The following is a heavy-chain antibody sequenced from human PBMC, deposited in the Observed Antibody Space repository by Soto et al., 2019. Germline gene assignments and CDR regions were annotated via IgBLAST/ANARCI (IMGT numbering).Heavy chain of an antibody. Sequence: TLSLTCTVSGGPISSGDYYWSWIRQPPGKGLEWIGYIYYSGSTYYNPSLKSRVTISVDTSKNQFSLKLSSVTAADTAVYYCARARSYIVAMITPPVGSGDYCMHVWGQGTTVTVSS. CDR2: IYYSGST. V-gene: IGHV4-30-4*01. CDR3: ARARSYIVAMITPPVGSGDYCMHV. CDR1: GGPISSGDYY. J-gene: IGHJ6*02. D-gene: IGHD5-12*01.